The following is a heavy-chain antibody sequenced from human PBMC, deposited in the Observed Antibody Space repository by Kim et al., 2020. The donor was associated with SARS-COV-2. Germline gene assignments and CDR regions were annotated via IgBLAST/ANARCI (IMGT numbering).Heavy chain of an antibody. V-gene: IGHV3-15*01. CDR1: GFTFSNAW. D-gene: IGHD3-10*01. CDR3: TTTRGDHYYGSGSYYYDAFDI. CDR2: IKSKTDGGTT. Sequence: GGSLRLSCAASGFTFSNAWMSWVRQAPGKGLEWVGRIKSKTDGGTTDYAAPVKGRFTISRDDSKNTLYLQMNSLKTEDTAVYYCTTTRGDHYYGSGSYYYDAFDIWGQGTMVTVSS. J-gene: IGHJ3*02.